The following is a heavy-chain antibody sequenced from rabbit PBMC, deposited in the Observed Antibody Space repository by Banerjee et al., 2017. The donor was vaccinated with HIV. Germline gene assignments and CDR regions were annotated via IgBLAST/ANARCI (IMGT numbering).Heavy chain of an antibody. CDR1: GFSFSSSYY. D-gene: IGHD6-1*01. Sequence: QSLEESGGDLVKPGASLTLTCTASGFSFSSSYYMCWVRQAPGKGLEWIACIYTGSSGRTDYASWAKGRFTISKISSTTVTLQMTSLTAADTATYFCARCYDYDGGYFNLWGPGTLVTVS. V-gene: IGHV1S40*01. CDR2: IYTGSSGRT. J-gene: IGHJ4*01. CDR3: ARCYDYDGGYFNL.